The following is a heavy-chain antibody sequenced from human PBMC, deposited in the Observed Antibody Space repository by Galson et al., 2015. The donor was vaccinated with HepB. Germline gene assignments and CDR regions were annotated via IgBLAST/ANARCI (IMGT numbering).Heavy chain of an antibody. Sequence: LRLSCAASGFTVSSNYMSWVRQAPGKGLEWVSVIYSGGSTYYADSVKGRFTISRDNSKNTLYLQMNSLRAEDTAVYYCAREPSSSYGFRYFDLWGRGTLVTVSS. V-gene: IGHV3-53*01. D-gene: IGHD5-18*01. CDR3: AREPSSSYGFRYFDL. J-gene: IGHJ2*01. CDR2: IYSGGST. CDR1: GFTVSSNY.